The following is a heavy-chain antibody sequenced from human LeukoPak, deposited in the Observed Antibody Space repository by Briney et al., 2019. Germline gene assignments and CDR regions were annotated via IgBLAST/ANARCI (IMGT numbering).Heavy chain of an antibody. Sequence: SETLSLTCTVSGGSISSYYWSWIRQPPGKGLECIGYVYYSGSTNYNPSLKSRVTISVDTSKNQFSLKLSSVTAADTAVYYCARRTYFYDSSGYYFDYWGQGTLVTVSS. CDR2: VYYSGST. V-gene: IGHV4-59*01. CDR3: ARRTYFYDSSGYYFDY. CDR1: GGSISSYY. J-gene: IGHJ4*02. D-gene: IGHD3-22*01.